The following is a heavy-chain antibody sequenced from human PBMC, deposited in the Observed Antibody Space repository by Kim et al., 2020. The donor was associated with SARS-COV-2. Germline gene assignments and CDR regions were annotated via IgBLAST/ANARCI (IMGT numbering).Heavy chain of an antibody. CDR2: INPIFATA. CDR1: GGTFSSYT. J-gene: IGHJ4*02. Sequence: SVKVSCKTSGGTFSSYTVNWVRQAPGQGLEWVGGINPIFATATSAQTFQGRVTITADESTNTVYMLLSSLRSEDTAVYYCARGGRYAGTYYDYWGQGTLVTVSS. CDR3: ARGGRYAGTYYDY. V-gene: IGHV1-69*13. D-gene: IGHD3-16*01.